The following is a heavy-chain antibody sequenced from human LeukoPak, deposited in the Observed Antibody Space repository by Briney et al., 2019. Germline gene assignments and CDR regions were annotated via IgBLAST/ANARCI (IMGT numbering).Heavy chain of an antibody. CDR1: GFTVSSNY. V-gene: IGHV3-53*01. CDR2: IYSGGST. Sequence: GGSLRLSCAASGFTVSSNYMSWVRQAPGKGLEWVSVIYSGGSTYYADSVKGRLTISRDNSKNTLYLQMNSLRAEDTAVYYCARDRLEYSSGWYGLDYWGQGTLVTVSS. CDR3: ARDRLEYSSGWYGLDY. D-gene: IGHD6-19*01. J-gene: IGHJ4*02.